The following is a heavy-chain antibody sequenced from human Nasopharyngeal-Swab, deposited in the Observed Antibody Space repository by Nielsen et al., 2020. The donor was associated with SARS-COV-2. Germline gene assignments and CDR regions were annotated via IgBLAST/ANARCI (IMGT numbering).Heavy chain of an antibody. D-gene: IGHD3-10*01. V-gene: IGHV1-2*02. CDR1: GYTFTGYY. J-gene: IGHJ4*02. Sequence: ASVKVSCKASGYTFTGYYMHWVRQAPGQGLEWMGWINPNSGGTNYAQKFQGRVTMTRDTSISTAYMELSRLRSGDTAVYYCARPVGRFGELSPFDYWGQGTLVTVSS. CDR2: INPNSGGT. CDR3: ARPVGRFGELSPFDY.